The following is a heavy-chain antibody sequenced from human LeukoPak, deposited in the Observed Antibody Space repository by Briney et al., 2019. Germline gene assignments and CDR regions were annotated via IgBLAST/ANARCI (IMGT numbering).Heavy chain of an antibody. J-gene: IGHJ4*02. V-gene: IGHV1-2*02. CDR3: ARGGSTDSIHSCGGNCYFLDY. Sequence: SVNVSCKASGYTFTGNHMHWVRQAPGQGLEWMGWINPNSGGTNYAQKFQGRVIMTRDTSISTAYMELSRLGSDDTAVYYCARGGSTDSIHSCGGNCYFLDYWGQGILVTVSS. CDR2: INPNSGGT. D-gene: IGHD2-21*02. CDR1: GYTFTGNH.